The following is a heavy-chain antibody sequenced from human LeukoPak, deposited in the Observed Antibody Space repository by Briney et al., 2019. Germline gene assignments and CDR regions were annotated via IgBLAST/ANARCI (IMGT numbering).Heavy chain of an antibody. CDR1: GFTFTTYA. CDR2: ISSSGGGT. Sequence: GGSLRLSCVVSGFTFTTYAMTWVRQAPGKGLDWVSSISSSGGGTYYADSVKGRFIISRDNSKNTLSLQMNSLRAEDTAVYYCAKQEGWHLHEYHFDYWGRGTVVTVSS. D-gene: IGHD2-15*01. J-gene: IGHJ4*02. V-gene: IGHV3-23*01. CDR3: AKQEGWHLHEYHFDY.